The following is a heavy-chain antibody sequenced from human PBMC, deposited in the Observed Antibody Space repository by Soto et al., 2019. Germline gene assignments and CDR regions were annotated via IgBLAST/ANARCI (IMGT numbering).Heavy chain of an antibody. CDR2: IYYSGST. CDR3: ARQGFGELHGLVDV. D-gene: IGHD3-10*01. Sequence: SQTQCVRWTVAGGSLSGGGYCWRWIRQHPGKGLEWIGYIYYSGSTSYNPSLRSRVTISLDTSKNQFSLNLSSVTAADTALYYCARQGFGELHGLVDVWGQGTTVTVSS. V-gene: IGHV4-30-4*08. J-gene: IGHJ6*02. CDR1: GGSLSGGGYC.